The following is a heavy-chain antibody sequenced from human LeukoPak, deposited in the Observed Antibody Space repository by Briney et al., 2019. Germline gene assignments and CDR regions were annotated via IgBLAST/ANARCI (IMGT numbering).Heavy chain of an antibody. CDR2: INHSGST. V-gene: IGHV4-34*01. CDR3: ARDAVDCSSTSCYDYYYYGMDV. CDR1: GGSFSGYY. J-gene: IGHJ6*02. D-gene: IGHD2-2*01. Sequence: KSSETLSLTCAVYGGSFSGYYWSWIRQPPGKGLEWIGEINHSGSTNYNPSLKSRVTISVDTSKNQFSLKLCSVTAADTAVYYCARDAVDCSSTSCYDYYYYGMDVWGQGTTVTVSS.